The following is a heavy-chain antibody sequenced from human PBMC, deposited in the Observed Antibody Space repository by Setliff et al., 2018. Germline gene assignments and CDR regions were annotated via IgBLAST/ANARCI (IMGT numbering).Heavy chain of an antibody. Sequence: ASVKVSCKASGYTFTSYDINWVRQATGQGLEWMGWMNPNSGNTGYAQKFQGRVTITRNTSISTAYMELSSLRSEDTAVYYCARSRSNFWSGYYTYYYYGMDVWGRGTTVTVSS. J-gene: IGHJ6*02. CDR2: MNPNSGNT. D-gene: IGHD3-3*01. CDR3: ARSRSNFWSGYYTYYYYGMDV. CDR1: GYTFTSYD. V-gene: IGHV1-8*03.